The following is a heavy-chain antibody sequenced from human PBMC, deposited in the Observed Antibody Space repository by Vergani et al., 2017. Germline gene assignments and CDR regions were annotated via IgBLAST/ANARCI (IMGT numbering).Heavy chain of an antibody. CDR1: GFTFSSYS. D-gene: IGHD5-18*01. Sequence: EVQLVESGGGLVQPGGSLRLSCAASGFTFSSYSMNWVRQAPGKGLAWVSYISSSNSTIYYADSVKGRFTISRDNAKNSLYLQMNSLRAEDTAVYYCARDDEKFGWYSYGYEVGAFDIWGQGTMVTVSS. V-gene: IGHV3-48*01. J-gene: IGHJ3*02. CDR2: ISSSNSTI. CDR3: ARDDEKFGWYSYGYEVGAFDI.